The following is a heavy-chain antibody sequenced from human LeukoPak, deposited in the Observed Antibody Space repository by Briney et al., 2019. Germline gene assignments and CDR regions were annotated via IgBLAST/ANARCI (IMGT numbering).Heavy chain of an antibody. D-gene: IGHD5-18*01. CDR2: ISGSGGST. Sequence: GGSLRLSCAASGFTFSSYAMSWVRQAPGKGLEWVSAISGSGGSTYYADSVKGRFTISRDNAKNSLYLQMNSLRAEDTAVYYCARAAGIGTTYGYNYFDYWGQGTLVTVSS. CDR3: ARAAGIGTTYGYNYFDY. CDR1: GFTFSSYA. V-gene: IGHV3-23*01. J-gene: IGHJ4*02.